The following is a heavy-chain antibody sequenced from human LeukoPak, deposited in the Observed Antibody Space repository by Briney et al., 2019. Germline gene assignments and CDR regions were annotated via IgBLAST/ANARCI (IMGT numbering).Heavy chain of an antibody. CDR1: GGSISSSSYY. V-gene: IGHV4-39*07. CDR2: IYYSGST. D-gene: IGHD3-10*01. J-gene: IGHJ4*02. Sequence: SETLSLTCTVSGGSISSSSYYWGWIRQPPGKGLEWIGSIYYSGSTYYNPSLKSRVTISVDTSKNQFSLKLSSVTAADTAVYYCAGTLWFGGIPDYWGQGTLVTVSS. CDR3: AGTLWFGGIPDY.